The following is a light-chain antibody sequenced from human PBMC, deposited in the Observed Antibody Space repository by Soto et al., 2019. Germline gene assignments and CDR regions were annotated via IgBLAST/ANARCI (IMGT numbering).Light chain of an antibody. V-gene: IGKV3-15*01. CDR3: QQYNNWPPIT. Sequence: EIVMTQSPATLSVSPGERATLSCRASQSISGNLAWYQQKPGQAPRLLMYGASTRANGIPATFSGSGSGTEFTLTISSLKSEDFAVYYCQQYNNWPPITFGGGTKVEIK. CDR1: QSISGN. J-gene: IGKJ4*01. CDR2: GAS.